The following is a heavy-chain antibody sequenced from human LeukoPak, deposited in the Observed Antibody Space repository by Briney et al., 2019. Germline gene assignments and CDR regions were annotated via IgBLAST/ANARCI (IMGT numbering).Heavy chain of an antibody. Sequence: GGSLRLSCAASGFTFSNAWMSWVRQAPGKGLEWVSRIKSKTAGGTTDYAAPVKGRFTISRDDSKTTEYLQMNSLKTEDTAVYYCTTPRPPDYWGQGTLVTVSS. CDR2: IKSKTAGGTT. CDR1: GFTFSNAW. J-gene: IGHJ4*02. CDR3: TTPRPPDY. V-gene: IGHV3-15*01.